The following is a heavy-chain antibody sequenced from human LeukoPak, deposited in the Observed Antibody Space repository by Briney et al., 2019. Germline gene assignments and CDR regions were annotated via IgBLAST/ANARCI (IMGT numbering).Heavy chain of an antibody. J-gene: IGHJ4*02. V-gene: IGHV3-30*18. CDR1: GFTFSSYG. Sequence: GRSLRLSCAASGFTFSSYGMHWVRQAPGKGLEWVAVISYDGSNKYYADSVKGRFTISRDNSKNTLYLQMNSLRAEDTAVYYCAKEVDSSGYRVTYFDYWGQGTLVTVSS. CDR2: ISYDGSNK. D-gene: IGHD3-22*01. CDR3: AKEVDSSGYRVTYFDY.